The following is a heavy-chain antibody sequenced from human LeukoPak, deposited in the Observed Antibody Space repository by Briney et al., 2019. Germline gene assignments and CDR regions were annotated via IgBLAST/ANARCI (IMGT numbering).Heavy chain of an antibody. Sequence: ASVTVPYKASGYTFTDYYMHWVRQAPGQGLEWTGWINPNDGDTNYAQKFQGRVTMTRDTSISTAHMEVSRLRSDDTAVYYCARANFLYCSSTTCLFDYWGQGTLVTVSS. CDR2: INPNDGDT. CDR3: ARANFLYCSSTTCLFDY. J-gene: IGHJ4*02. V-gene: IGHV1-2*02. CDR1: GYTFTDYY. D-gene: IGHD2-2*01.